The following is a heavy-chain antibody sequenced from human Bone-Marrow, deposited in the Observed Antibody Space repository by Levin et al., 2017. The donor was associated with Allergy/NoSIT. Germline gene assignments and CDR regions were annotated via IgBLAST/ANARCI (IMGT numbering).Heavy chain of an antibody. Sequence: PGGSLRLSCAASGFSFSTYTLHWVRQAPGKGLEWLALISYDGRDIYYADSVKGRFTVSRDNSKNTVDLHMSSLRADDTAVYYCARVILMHTNSDHFDFWGQGTQVTVSS. V-gene: IGHV3-30-3*01. CDR2: ISYDGRDI. J-gene: IGHJ4*02. CDR1: GFSFSTYT. CDR3: ARVILMHTNSDHFDF. D-gene: IGHD2-2*01.